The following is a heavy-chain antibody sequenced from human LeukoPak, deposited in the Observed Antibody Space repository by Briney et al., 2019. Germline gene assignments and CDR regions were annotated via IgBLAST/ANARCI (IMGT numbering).Heavy chain of an antibody. D-gene: IGHD3-10*01. V-gene: IGHV1-2*02. J-gene: IGHJ5*02. CDR3: ARYEGTDGSGGFNWFDP. CDR2: INPNSGGT. Sequence: ASVKVSCKASGYTFTGYYMHWVRQAPGQGLEWMGWINPNSGGTNYAQKFQGRVTMTRDTSISTAYMELSRLRSDDTAVYYCARYEGTDGSGGFNWFDPWGQGTLVTVSS. CDR1: GYTFTGYY.